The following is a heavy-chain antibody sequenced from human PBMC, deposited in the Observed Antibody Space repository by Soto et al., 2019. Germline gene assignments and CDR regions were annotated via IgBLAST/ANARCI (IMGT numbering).Heavy chain of an antibody. Sequence: QVQLVQSGAEVKKPGASVKVSCKASGYTFTSYGISWVRQAPGQGLEWMGWISAYNGNTNYAQKLQGRVTMTTDTSTRPAYMELRSLRSDDTAVYYCARATLLGYCSGGSCYSDYYYGMDVWGQGTTVTVSS. CDR1: GYTFTSYG. J-gene: IGHJ6*02. V-gene: IGHV1-18*01. CDR3: ARATLLGYCSGGSCYSDYYYGMDV. CDR2: ISAYNGNT. D-gene: IGHD2-15*01.